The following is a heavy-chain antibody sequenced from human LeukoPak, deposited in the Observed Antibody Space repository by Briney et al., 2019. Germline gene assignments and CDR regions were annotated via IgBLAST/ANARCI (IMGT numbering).Heavy chain of an antibody. Sequence: GGSLRLSYAASGFTFDDYAMHWVRQAPGKGLEWVSGITWNSNSIGYADSVKGRFTISRDNAKNSLYLQMNSLRAEDTAFYYCAKDIFRVAERGFDYWGQGTLVTVSS. CDR1: GFTFDDYA. V-gene: IGHV3-9*01. CDR2: ITWNSNSI. D-gene: IGHD6-19*01. J-gene: IGHJ4*02. CDR3: AKDIFRVAERGFDY.